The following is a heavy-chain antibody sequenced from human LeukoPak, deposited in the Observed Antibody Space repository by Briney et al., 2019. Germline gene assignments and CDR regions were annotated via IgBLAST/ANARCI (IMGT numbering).Heavy chain of an antibody. D-gene: IGHD1-26*01. V-gene: IGHV4-59*02. J-gene: IGHJ3*01. Sequence: SETLSLTCGVSGASVSSHFWSWIRQTPGMGLEWIGYISNRGSTGYNPSLRSRVTISVDAPKNEVSLNVRSVSAADTAVYYCAKGVSGNYYAFDVWGQGRTV. CDR2: ISNRGST. CDR1: GASVSSHF. CDR3: AKGVSGNYYAFDV.